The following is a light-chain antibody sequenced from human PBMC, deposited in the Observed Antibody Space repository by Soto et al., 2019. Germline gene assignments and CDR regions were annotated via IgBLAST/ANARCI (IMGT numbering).Light chain of an antibody. Sequence: QSALTQPPSASGSPGQSVTISCSGTSSDVGGYNYVSWYQQPPGKAPKLMIYEVNKRPSEVPDRFSGSKSGNTASLTVSGLQAEDEADYYCSSYAGSTRGYVFGTGTKLTV. CDR3: SSYAGSTRGYV. CDR1: SSDVGGYNY. V-gene: IGLV2-8*01. CDR2: EVN. J-gene: IGLJ1*01.